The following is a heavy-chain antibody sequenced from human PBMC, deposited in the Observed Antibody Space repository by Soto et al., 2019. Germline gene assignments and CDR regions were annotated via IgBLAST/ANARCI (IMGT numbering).Heavy chain of an antibody. D-gene: IGHD3-16*01. V-gene: IGHV3-23*01. Sequence: EVQLLESGGGLVQPGGSLRLSCAASGFTFGSYAMNWLRQAPGRGLECVSFISGSGRTTYYADSVKGRFTVSRDNSKNPLYLQMYSLRAEDTALYYCAKFRGPSYSYYSMDVWGKGTTVTVSS. CDR2: ISGSGRTT. CDR1: GFTFGSYA. J-gene: IGHJ6*03. CDR3: AKFRGPSYSYYSMDV.